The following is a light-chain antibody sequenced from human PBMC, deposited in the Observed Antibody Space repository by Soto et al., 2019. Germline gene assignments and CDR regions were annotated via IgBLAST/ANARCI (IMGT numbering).Light chain of an antibody. Sequence: QSVLTQPPSASGTPGQRVTISCSGSSSNIGSNTVNWYQQLPGTAPKLLIYSNNQRPSGVPDRFSGSKSGTSASLAISGLQSEDEADYYCAAWDSSLSAVVFGGGTKVTVL. CDR1: SSNIGSNT. J-gene: IGLJ2*01. CDR2: SNN. CDR3: AAWDSSLSAVV. V-gene: IGLV1-44*01.